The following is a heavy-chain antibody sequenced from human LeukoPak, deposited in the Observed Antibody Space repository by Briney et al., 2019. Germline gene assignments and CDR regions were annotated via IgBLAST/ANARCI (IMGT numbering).Heavy chain of an antibody. V-gene: IGHV4-59*01. CDR3: ARGGAARYFDY. J-gene: IGHJ4*02. CDR2: IYYSGST. CDR1: GGSFSIYY. Sequence: SETLSLTCTVSGGSFSIYYWSWIRQPPGKGLERIGYIYYSGSTNYNPSLKSRVTISVDTSKNQFSLKLSSVTAADTAVYYCARGGAARYFDYWGQGTLVTVSS. D-gene: IGHD6-6*01.